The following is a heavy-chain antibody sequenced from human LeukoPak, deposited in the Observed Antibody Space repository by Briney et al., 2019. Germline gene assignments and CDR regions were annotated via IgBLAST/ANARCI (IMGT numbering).Heavy chain of an antibody. CDR1: GYTFTGYY. J-gene: IGHJ5*02. Sequence: ASVKVSCKASGYTFTGYYMHWVRQAPGQGLEWMGWINPNSGGTNYAQKFQGRVTMTRDTSISTAYMELSRLRSDDTAVYYCARSARPPTRGYGWFDPWGQGTLVTVSS. D-gene: IGHD3-3*01. CDR3: ARSARPPTRGYGWFDP. V-gene: IGHV1-2*02. CDR2: INPNSGGT.